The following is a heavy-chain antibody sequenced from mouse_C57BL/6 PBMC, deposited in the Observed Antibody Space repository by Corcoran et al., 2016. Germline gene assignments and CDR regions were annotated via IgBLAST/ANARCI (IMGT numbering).Heavy chain of an antibody. V-gene: IGHV1-26*01. Sequence: EVQLQQSGPELVKPGASVKISCNASGYTCTDYYMNWVKQSHGKSLEWIGDINPNNGGTSYNQKFKDKATLTVDKSSSTAYMELRSLTSEDSAVYYCSRSGIYYAMDYWGQGTSVTVSS. D-gene: IGHD3-1*01. CDR3: SRSGIYYAMDY. J-gene: IGHJ4*01. CDR2: INPNNGGT. CDR1: GYTCTDYY.